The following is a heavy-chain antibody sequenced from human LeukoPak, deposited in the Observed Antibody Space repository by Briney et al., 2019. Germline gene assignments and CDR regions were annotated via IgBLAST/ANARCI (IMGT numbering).Heavy chain of an antibody. D-gene: IGHD1-20*01. Sequence: PSETLSLTCAVYGGSFSSYYWSWIRQPPGKGLEWIGYIYYSGSTNYNPSLKSRVTISVDTSKNQFSLKLSSVTAADTAVYYCARDLSITGTHFDYWGQGTLDTVSS. CDR3: ARDLSITGTHFDY. J-gene: IGHJ4*02. V-gene: IGHV4-59*01. CDR2: IYYSGST. CDR1: GGSFSSYY.